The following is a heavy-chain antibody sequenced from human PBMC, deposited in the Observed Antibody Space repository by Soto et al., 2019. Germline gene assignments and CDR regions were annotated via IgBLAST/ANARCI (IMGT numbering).Heavy chain of an antibody. D-gene: IGHD1-26*01. CDR1: GYTLTELS. Sequence: EASVEVSCKVSGYTLTELSMHWVRQAPGKGLEWMGGFDPEDGETIYAQKFQGRVTITEDTSTDTAYIELSSLRSEDTAVYYCATEGVVGASSFDYWGQGSLVAVSS. CDR3: ATEGVVGASSFDY. V-gene: IGHV1-24*01. CDR2: FDPEDGET. J-gene: IGHJ4*02.